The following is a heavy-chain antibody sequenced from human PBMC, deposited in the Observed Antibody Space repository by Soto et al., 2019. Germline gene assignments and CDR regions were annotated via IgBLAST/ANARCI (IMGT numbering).Heavy chain of an antibody. V-gene: IGHV4-31*01. Sequence: QVQLQESGPGLVKPSQTLSLTCTVSGGSISSGGYYWSWIRQHPGKGLEWIGYIYYSGSTYYNPSLKXXVXIXXDTSKNQFSLKLSSVTAADTAVYYCARDLGNYFDYWGQGTLVTVSS. CDR2: IYYSGST. CDR1: GGSISSGGYY. CDR3: ARDLGNYFDY. J-gene: IGHJ4*02.